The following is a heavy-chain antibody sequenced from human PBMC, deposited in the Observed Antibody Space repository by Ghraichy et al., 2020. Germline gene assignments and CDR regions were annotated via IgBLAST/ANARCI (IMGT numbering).Heavy chain of an antibody. J-gene: IGHJ5*02. CDR1: GYSINTGYH. CDR2: IYHTGST. V-gene: IGHV4-38-2*02. CDR3: VRDSEYYDSSGYRKNWVFDP. Sequence: SETLSLTCAVSGYSINTGYHWGWIRQPPGKGLEWIGFIYHTGSTYYNPSLKSRVTISLDMSKNQIFLKLSSVTAADTAVYYCVRDSEYYDSSGYRKNWVFDPWGQGTLVTVSS. D-gene: IGHD3-22*01.